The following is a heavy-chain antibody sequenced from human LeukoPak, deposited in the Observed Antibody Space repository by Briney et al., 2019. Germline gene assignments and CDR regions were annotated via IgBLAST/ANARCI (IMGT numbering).Heavy chain of an antibody. CDR3: AKTAYDFWSGLNWFDP. CDR1: GFTFSSYA. CDR2: ISGSGGRT. J-gene: IGHJ5*02. D-gene: IGHD3-3*01. Sequence: GGSLRLSCAASGFTFSSYAMSWVRQAPGKGLEWVSAISGSGGRTYYADSVKGRFTISRDNSKNTLYLQMNSLRAEDTAVYYCAKTAYDFWSGLNWFDPWGQGTLVTVSS. V-gene: IGHV3-23*01.